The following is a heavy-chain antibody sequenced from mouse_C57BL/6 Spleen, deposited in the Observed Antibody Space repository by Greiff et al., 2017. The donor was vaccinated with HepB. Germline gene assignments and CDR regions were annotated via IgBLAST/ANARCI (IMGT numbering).Heavy chain of an antibody. CDR2: INPGSGGT. D-gene: IGHD1-1*01. CDR1: GYAFTNYL. J-gene: IGHJ4*01. CDR3: ARSGYGSSPYAMDY. Sequence: VKLQESGAELVRPGTSVKVSCKASGYAFTNYLIEWVKQRPGQGLEWIGVINPGSGGTNYNEKFKGKATLTADKSSSTAYMQLSSLTSEDSAVYFCARSGYGSSPYAMDYWGQGTSVTVSS. V-gene: IGHV1-54*01.